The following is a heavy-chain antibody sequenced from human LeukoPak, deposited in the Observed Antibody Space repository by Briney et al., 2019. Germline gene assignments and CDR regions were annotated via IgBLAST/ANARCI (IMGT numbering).Heavy chain of an antibody. J-gene: IGHJ3*02. CDR2: IIPIFGTA. Sequence: ASVKVSCKASGGTFSSYAISWVRQAPGQGLEWMGGIIPIFGTANYAQKFQGRVTITADESTSTAYMELSSLRSEDTAVYYCARGHLVIVGATGVAFDIWGQGTMVTVSS. V-gene: IGHV1-69*01. CDR3: ARGHLVIVGATGVAFDI. CDR1: GGTFSSYA. D-gene: IGHD1-26*01.